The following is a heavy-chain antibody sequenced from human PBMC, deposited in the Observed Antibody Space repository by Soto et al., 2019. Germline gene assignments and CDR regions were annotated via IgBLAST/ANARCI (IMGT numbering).Heavy chain of an antibody. D-gene: IGHD3-10*01. V-gene: IGHV3-15*01. CDR3: TRTVYGSGSYYNVAPPTSPEKDY. J-gene: IGHJ4*02. Sequence: PGGSLRLSCAASGFTFSNAWMSWVRQAPGKGLEWVGRIKSKTDGGTTDYAAPVKGRFTISRDDSKNTLYLQMNSLKTEDTAVYYCTRTVYGSGSYYNVAPPTSPEKDYWGQGTLVTVSS. CDR2: IKSKTDGGTT. CDR1: GFTFSNAW.